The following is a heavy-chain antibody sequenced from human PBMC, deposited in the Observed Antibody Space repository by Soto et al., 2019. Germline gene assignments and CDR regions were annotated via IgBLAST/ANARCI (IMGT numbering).Heavy chain of an antibody. D-gene: IGHD6-13*01. CDR2: IWYDGSDK. Sequence: QVQLVESWGGVVQPGRSLRLSCAASGFTFSSYGMHWVRQAPGKGLEWVSVIWYDGSDKYYADSVKGRFTISRDNSKNTLYLQMNGLRAEDTAVYYCATDQGIYWGQGTLVTVSS. CDR1: GFTFSSYG. CDR3: ATDQGIY. J-gene: IGHJ4*02. V-gene: IGHV3-33*01.